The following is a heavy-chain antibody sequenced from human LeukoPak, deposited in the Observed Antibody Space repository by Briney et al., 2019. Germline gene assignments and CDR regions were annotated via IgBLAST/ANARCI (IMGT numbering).Heavy chain of an antibody. CDR1: GGSFSGYY. J-gene: IGHJ6*04. Sequence: SETLSLTCAVYGGSFSGYYWSWIRQPPGKGLEWIGEINHSGSTNYNPSLKSRVTTSVDTSKNQFSLKLSSVTAADTAVYYCARVKRFGELTIYYYYGMGVWGKGTTVTVSS. CDR2: INHSGST. CDR3: ARVKRFGELTIYYYYGMGV. D-gene: IGHD3-10*01. V-gene: IGHV4-34*01.